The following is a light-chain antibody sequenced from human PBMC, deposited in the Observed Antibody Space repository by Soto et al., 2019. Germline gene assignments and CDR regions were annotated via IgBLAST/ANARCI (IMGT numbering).Light chain of an antibody. CDR2: DAS. J-gene: IGKJ4*01. CDR3: QQRSTWPLT. CDR1: QSVTPY. V-gene: IGKV3-11*01. Sequence: EMVMTQSPATLSSSTGERATLSCRASQSVTPYLAWNQQKPGQAPRLLIYDASKMATGIPGRFSGSGSGTDFTLSVSSLAPEDFAVYYCQQRSTWPLTFGGGTKVEI.